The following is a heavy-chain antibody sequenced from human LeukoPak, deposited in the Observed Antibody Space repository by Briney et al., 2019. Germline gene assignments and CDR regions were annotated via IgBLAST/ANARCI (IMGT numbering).Heavy chain of an antibody. D-gene: IGHD2-8*01. CDR1: GFTFSSYS. CDR2: ISSRNSYI. CDR3: ARGSMYGGQYMDV. J-gene: IGHJ6*04. Sequence: PGGSLRLSCAASGFTFSSYSMNWVRQAPGKGREWVSSISSRNSYIYYADSEKGRFTISRDNAKNSLYLQMNSLRSEDTAVYYCARGSMYGGQYMDVWGKGTTVTVSS. V-gene: IGHV3-21*01.